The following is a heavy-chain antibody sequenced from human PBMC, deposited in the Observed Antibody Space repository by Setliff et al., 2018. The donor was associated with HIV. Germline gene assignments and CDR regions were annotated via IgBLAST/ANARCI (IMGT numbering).Heavy chain of an antibody. V-gene: IGHV3-33*01. CDR2: IWYDGSNK. Sequence: PGGSLRLSCAASGFTFSSYGIHWVRQAPGKGLEWVALIWYDGSNKYYADSVKGRFTISRDNSKNTLYLQMSSLRAEDTAVYYCARGRVESFWSDLTPSDYWGQGILVTVSS. J-gene: IGHJ4*02. CDR1: GFTFSSYG. CDR3: ARGRVESFWSDLTPSDY. D-gene: IGHD3-3*01.